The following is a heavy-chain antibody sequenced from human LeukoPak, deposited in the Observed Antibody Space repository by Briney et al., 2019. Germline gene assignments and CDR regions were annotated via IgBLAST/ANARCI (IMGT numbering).Heavy chain of an antibody. CDR2: MYNSGYP. CDR3: AKQGRTFYYVSGGSYIYDYFDS. CDR1: GGSIDSDY. J-gene: IGHJ4*02. Sequence: SETLSLTCTVSGGSIDSDYWSWIRQPPGKGLEWIGEMYNSGYPNYGPSFKSRVTMSLDTSKNQFSLTLNSVTAADTAVYYCAKQGRTFYYVSGGSYIYDYFDSWGQGALVTVSS. V-gene: IGHV4-59*08. D-gene: IGHD3-22*01.